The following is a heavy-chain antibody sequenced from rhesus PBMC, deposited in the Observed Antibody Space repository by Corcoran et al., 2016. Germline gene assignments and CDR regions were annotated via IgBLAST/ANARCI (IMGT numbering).Heavy chain of an antibody. Sequence: QVQLQESGPAVVKPSETLSLTCAVSGGSLSSSNLRSWIRQSPGKGREWIGGIYGRGGSTEYNPSHKSRVTISIDTSKNQFSLKLSSVTAADTAVYYCASPVGGYSFWDWYFDLWGPGTPITISS. CDR1: GGSLSSSNL. J-gene: IGHJ2*01. V-gene: IGHV4-93*02. CDR3: ASPVGGYSFWDWYFDL. CDR2: IYGRGGST. D-gene: IGHD5-24*01.